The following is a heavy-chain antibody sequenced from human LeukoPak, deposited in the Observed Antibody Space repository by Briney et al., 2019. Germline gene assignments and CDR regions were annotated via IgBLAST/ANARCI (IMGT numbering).Heavy chain of an antibody. J-gene: IGHJ4*02. CDR1: GYTFTGHY. CDR3: ARAIGYSYGFRFDY. V-gene: IGHV1-2*06. Sequence: GASVKVSCKSSGYTFTGHYMHWVRQAPGQGLEWMGRINPNSGGTNYAQKFQGRVTMTRDTSISTAYMELSRLRSDDTAVYYCARAIGYSYGFRFDYWGQGTLVTVSS. CDR2: INPNSGGT. D-gene: IGHD5-18*01.